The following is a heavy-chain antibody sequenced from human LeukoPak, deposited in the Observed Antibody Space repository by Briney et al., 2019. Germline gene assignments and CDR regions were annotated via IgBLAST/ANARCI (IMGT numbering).Heavy chain of an antibody. J-gene: IGHJ3*02. V-gene: IGHV1-24*01. Sequence: SCKVSGYTLTELSMHWVRQAPGKGLEWMGGFDPEDGETIYAQKFQGRVTMTEDTSTDTAYMELSSLRSEDTAVYYCATAHGDSVVNAFDIWGQGTMVTVSS. CDR1: GYTLTELS. CDR3: ATAHGDSVVNAFDI. D-gene: IGHD4-17*01. CDR2: FDPEDGET.